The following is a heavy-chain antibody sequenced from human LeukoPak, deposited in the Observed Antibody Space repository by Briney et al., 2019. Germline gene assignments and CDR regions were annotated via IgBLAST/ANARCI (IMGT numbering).Heavy chain of an antibody. CDR1: GGSLSSGSYY. Sequence: SETLSLTCTVSGGSLSSGSYYWSWIRQPPGKGLEWIGYIYYSGSTNYNPSLKSRVTISVDTSKNQFSLKLSSVTAADTAVYYCARDRGQWLVPFDYWGQGTLVTVSS. D-gene: IGHD6-19*01. J-gene: IGHJ4*02. V-gene: IGHV4-61*01. CDR3: ARDRGQWLVPFDY. CDR2: IYYSGST.